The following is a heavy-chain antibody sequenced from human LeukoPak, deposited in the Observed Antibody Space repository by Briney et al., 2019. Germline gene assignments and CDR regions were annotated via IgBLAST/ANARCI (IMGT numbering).Heavy chain of an antibody. CDR1: GYTFTSYG. J-gene: IGHJ4*02. V-gene: IGHV1-18*04. CDR3: ARFFEKSDTAMVTPLDY. Sequence: ASVKVSCKASGYTFTSYGISWVRQAPGQGLEWMGWISAYNGNTNYAQKLRGRVTMTTDTSTSTAYMELRSLRSDDTAVYYCARFFEKSDTAMVTPLDYWGQGTLVTVSS. CDR2: ISAYNGNT. D-gene: IGHD5-18*01.